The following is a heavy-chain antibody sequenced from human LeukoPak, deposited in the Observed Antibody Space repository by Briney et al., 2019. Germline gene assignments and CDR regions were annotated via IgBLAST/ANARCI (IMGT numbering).Heavy chain of an antibody. V-gene: IGHV6-1*01. Sequence: SQTLSLTCAISGDSVSSNSAAWNWIRQSPSRGLEWLGRTYYRSKWYNDYAVSVKSRITIKPDTSKNQFSLQLNSVTPEDTAVYYCARHELDCSDGSCYSSTRRRYYFDYWGQGTLVTVSS. J-gene: IGHJ4*02. CDR1: GDSVSSNSAA. D-gene: IGHD2-15*01. CDR2: TYYRSKWYN. CDR3: ARHELDCSDGSCYSSTRRRYYFDY.